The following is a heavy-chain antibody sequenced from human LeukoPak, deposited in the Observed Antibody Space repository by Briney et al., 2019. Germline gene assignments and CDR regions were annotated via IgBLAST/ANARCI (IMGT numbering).Heavy chain of an antibody. Sequence: PGGSLRLSCAASGFTFSSYSMNWVRQAPGKGLEWVSGINWNGGSTGYADSVKGRFTISRDNAKNSLYLQMNSLRAEDTALYYCARGYGSGSYHYWGQGTLVTVSS. J-gene: IGHJ4*02. CDR3: ARGYGSGSYHY. CDR2: INWNGGST. D-gene: IGHD3-10*01. CDR1: GFTFSSYS. V-gene: IGHV3-20*04.